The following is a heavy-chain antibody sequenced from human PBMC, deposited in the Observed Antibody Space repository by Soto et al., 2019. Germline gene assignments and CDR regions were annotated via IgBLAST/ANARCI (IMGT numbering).Heavy chain of an antibody. V-gene: IGHV3-49*03. J-gene: IGHJ6*02. CDR2: IRSKAYGGTT. D-gene: IGHD3-22*01. CDR3: TRTPAIVVVSAAPLYYYGMDV. Sequence: GSLRLSCTASGFTFGDYAMSWFRQAPGKGLEWVGFIRSKAYGGTTEYAASVKGRFTISRDDSKSIAYLQMNSLKTEDTAVYYCTRTPAIVVVSAAPLYYYGMDVWGQGTTVTVSS. CDR1: GFTFGDYA.